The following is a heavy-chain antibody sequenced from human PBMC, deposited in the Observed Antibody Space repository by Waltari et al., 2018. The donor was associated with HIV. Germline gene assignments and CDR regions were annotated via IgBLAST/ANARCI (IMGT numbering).Heavy chain of an antibody. CDR2: IYYSGGT. D-gene: IGHD3-10*01. Sequence: QLQLQESGPGLVKPSETLSLTCTVSGGSISSSSYYWGWIRQPPGKGLEWIGNIYYSGGTYYNPARKSRVTISVDTSKNQFSLKLSSVTAADTAVYYCARFHYYGSGSYYYYFDDWGQGTLVTVSS. V-gene: IGHV4-39*01. CDR1: GGSISSSSYY. J-gene: IGHJ4*02. CDR3: ARFHYYGSGSYYYYFDD.